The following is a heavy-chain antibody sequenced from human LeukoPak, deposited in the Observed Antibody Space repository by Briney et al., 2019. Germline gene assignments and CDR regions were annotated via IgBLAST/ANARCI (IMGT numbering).Heavy chain of an antibody. CDR1: GGSISSSSCY. J-gene: IGHJ4*02. Sequence: SETLSLTRTVSGGSISSSSCYWGWIRPPPGKGPEWIGSIYYSGSTYYNPSLKSRVTISVDTSKNQFSLKLSSVTAADTAVYYCARHLGQWLDHFDYWGQGTLVTVSS. CDR2: IYYSGST. V-gene: IGHV4-39*01. D-gene: IGHD6-19*01. CDR3: ARHLGQWLDHFDY.